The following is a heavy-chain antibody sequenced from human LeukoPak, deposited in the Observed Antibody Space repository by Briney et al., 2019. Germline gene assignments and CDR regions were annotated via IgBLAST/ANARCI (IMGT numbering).Heavy chain of an antibody. CDR3: ARGRELLSYYYYGMDV. CDR2: MNPNSGNT. J-gene: IGHJ6*02. D-gene: IGHD1-26*01. CDR1: GYTFTSYD. V-gene: IGHV1-8*01. Sequence: GASVKVSYKASGYTFTSYDINWVRQATGQGLEWMGWMNPNSGNTGYAQKFQGRVTMTRNTSISTAYMELSSLRSEDTAVYYCARGRELLSYYYYGMDVWGQGTTVTVSS.